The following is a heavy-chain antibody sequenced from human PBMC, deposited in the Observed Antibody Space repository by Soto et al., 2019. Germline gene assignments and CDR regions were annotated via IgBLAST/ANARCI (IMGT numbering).Heavy chain of an antibody. V-gene: IGHV3-23*01. D-gene: IGHD3-3*01. J-gene: IGHJ4*02. CDR3: AKDPQLTIFGVVILNYFDY. CDR2: ISGSGGST. Sequence: HPGGSLRLSCAASGFTFSSYAMSWVRQAPGKGLEWVSAISGSGGSTYYADSVKGRFTISRDNSKNTLYLQMNSLRAEDTAVYYCAKDPQLTIFGVVILNYFDYWGQGTLVTVSS. CDR1: GFTFSSYA.